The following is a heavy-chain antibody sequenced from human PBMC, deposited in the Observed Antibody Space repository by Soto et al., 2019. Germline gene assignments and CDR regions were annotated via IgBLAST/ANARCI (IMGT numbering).Heavy chain of an antibody. CDR1: GGTLSSET. J-gene: IGHJ6*03. V-gene: IGHV1-69*04. CDR2: IIPLLGIG. CDR3: AREEGYYNMRTIPVYYIDV. Sequence: QVQLVHSGPEVKKSGSSVKVSCKVTGGTLSSETISWLRQAPGQGLEWMGRIIPLLGIGNYAQKFQGRVTITEGISTNTGYMELSSLTSQDTAFYYCAREEGYYNMRTIPVYYIDVWANGTTVTVSS. D-gene: IGHD3-9*01.